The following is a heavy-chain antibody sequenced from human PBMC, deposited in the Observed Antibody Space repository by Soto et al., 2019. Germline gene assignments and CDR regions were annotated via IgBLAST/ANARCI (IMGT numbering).Heavy chain of an antibody. Sequence: EVQLVESGGGLVKPGGSLRLSCAASGFTFSNAWMSWVRQAPGKGLEWVGRIKSKTDGGTTDYAAPVKGRFTISRDDSKNPVYLQMNSLKTEDTALYYCTAEGLGYCGGDCGDYWGQGTLVTVSS. CDR3: TAEGLGYCGGDCGDY. D-gene: IGHD2-21*02. V-gene: IGHV3-15*01. J-gene: IGHJ4*02. CDR2: IKSKTDGGTT. CDR1: GFTFSNAW.